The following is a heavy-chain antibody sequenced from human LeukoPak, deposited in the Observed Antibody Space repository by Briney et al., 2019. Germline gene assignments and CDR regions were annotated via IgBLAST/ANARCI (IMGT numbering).Heavy chain of an antibody. J-gene: IGHJ4*02. CDR3: AGGHVDWNYAFDY. CDR1: GYSFTSYW. Sequence: LGESLQFSCKGSGYSFTSYWIGWVRQMPGKGLEWMGIIYPGDSDTRYSPSFQGQVTISADKSISTAYLQWSSLKASDTAMYYCAGGHVDWNYAFDYWGQGTLVTVSS. D-gene: IGHD1-7*01. V-gene: IGHV5-51*01. CDR2: IYPGDSDT.